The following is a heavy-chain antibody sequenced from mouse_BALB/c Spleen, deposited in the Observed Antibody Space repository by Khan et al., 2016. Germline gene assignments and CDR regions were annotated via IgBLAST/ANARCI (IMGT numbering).Heavy chain of an antibody. V-gene: IGHV6-3*01. CDR1: GFTFSSYW. CDR2: IRLKSDNYAT. Sequence: EVELVESGGGLVQPGGSMKLSCVASGFTFSSYWMSWVRQSPEKGLEWVAEIRLKSDNYATHYAESVKGKFTISRDDSKSRLYLQMNSLRAEDTGIYYCTDLGKGYWGQGTTLTVSS. D-gene: IGHD4-1*01. J-gene: IGHJ2*01. CDR3: TDLGKGY.